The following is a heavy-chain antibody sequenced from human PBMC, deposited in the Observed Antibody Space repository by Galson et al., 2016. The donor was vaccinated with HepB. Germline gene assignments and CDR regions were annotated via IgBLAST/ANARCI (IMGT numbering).Heavy chain of an antibody. CDR3: AASVPHYDFWSGYSNDAFDI. J-gene: IGHJ3*02. D-gene: IGHD3-3*01. V-gene: IGHV3-53*01. CDR1: GFTVSSNY. CDR2: IYSGGST. Sequence: SLRLSCAASGFTVSSNYMSWVRQAPGKGLEWVSVIYSGGSTYYADSVKGRFTISRDNSKNTLYLQMNSLRAEDTAVYYCAASVPHYDFWSGYSNDAFDIWGQGTMVTVSS.